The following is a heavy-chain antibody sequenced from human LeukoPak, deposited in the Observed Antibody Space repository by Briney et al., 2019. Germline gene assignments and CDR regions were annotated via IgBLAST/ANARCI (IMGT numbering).Heavy chain of an antibody. CDR1: GGTFSSYA. D-gene: IGHD6-13*01. Sequence: ASVKVSCKASGGTFSSYAISWVRQAPGQGLEWMGRIIPIFGTANYAQKFQGRVTITTDESTSTAYMELSSLRSEDTAVYYCASSIAPAGILSYWGQGTLVTVSS. CDR3: ASSIAPAGILSY. J-gene: IGHJ4*02. V-gene: IGHV1-69*05. CDR2: IIPIFGTA.